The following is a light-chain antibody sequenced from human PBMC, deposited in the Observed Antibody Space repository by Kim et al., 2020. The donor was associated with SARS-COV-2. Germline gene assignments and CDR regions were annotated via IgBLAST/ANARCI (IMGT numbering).Light chain of an antibody. CDR3: QHYGNSPYT. CDR2: GAS. V-gene: IGKV3-20*01. Sequence: EIVLTQSPGTLSLSPGERVTLSCRASQSVSSTYLVWYQQKPGQAPRLLIYGASSRATGIPDRFSGSGSGTDFTLTISRLEPEDFAVYYCQHYGNSPYTFGQGTKLEI. CDR1: QSVSSTY. J-gene: IGKJ2*01.